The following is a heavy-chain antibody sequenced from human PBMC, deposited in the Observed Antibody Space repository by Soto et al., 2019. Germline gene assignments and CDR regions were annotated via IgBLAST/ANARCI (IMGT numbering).Heavy chain of an antibody. V-gene: IGHV4-59*01. J-gene: IGHJ3*02. D-gene: IGHD3-22*01. CDR2: IYYSGST. Sequence: PENLAISSTVPGESIGSDYWGCIRQPPGKGLEWIGYIYYSGSTNYNPSLKSRVTISVDTSKNQFSLKLSSVTAAVTAVYYCARGYYYDSSGYYFDAFDIWLLVTMVX. CDR3: ARGYYYDSSGYYFDAFDI. CDR1: GESIGSDY.